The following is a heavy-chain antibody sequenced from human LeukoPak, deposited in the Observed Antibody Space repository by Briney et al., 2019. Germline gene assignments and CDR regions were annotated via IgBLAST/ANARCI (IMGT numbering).Heavy chain of an antibody. V-gene: IGHV4-34*01. CDR3: ARDLSLAMYD. D-gene: IGHD6-6*01. J-gene: IGHJ4*02. CDR1: GGSFSGYY. CDR2: INHSGST. Sequence: SETLSLTCAVYGGSFSGYYWSWIRQPPGKGLEWIGEINHSGSTNYNPSLKSRVTISVDTSKNQFSLKLSSVTPEDTAVYYCARDLSLAMYDWGQGTLVTVSS.